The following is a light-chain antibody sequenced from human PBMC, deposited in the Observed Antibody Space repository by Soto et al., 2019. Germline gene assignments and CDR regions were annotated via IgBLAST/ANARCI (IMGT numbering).Light chain of an antibody. CDR3: QEYNNWHPVT. CDR1: QSVSNN. J-gene: IGKJ4*01. CDR2: GAS. V-gene: IGKV3-15*01. Sequence: EIVLTQSPGILSLSPGERATLSCRASQSVSNNYLAWYQQKPGQAPRLLIYGASTRATGIPARFSGSGSGTEFTLTISSLQSEDFAVYYCQEYNNWHPVTFGGGTKVDIK.